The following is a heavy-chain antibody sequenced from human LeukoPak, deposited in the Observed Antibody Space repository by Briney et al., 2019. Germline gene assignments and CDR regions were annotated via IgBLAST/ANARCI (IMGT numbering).Heavy chain of an antibody. CDR2: ISTSGST. J-gene: IGHJ6*02. V-gene: IGHV4-4*07. D-gene: IGHD3-10*01. CDR1: GGSMSSYY. Sequence: SETLSLTCAVSGGSMSSYYWSWIRQFAGKGLEWIGRISTSGSTSHNPSLKSRVTMSVDTSKNQFSLILTSVTAADTAVYYCARGPSGYYGMDVWGQGTTVTVSS. CDR3: ARGPSGYYGMDV.